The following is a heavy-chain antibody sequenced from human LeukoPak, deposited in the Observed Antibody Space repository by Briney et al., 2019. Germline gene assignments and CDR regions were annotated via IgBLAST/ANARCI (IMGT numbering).Heavy chain of an antibody. V-gene: IGHV3-11*04. D-gene: IGHD6-13*01. CDR3: AKVTAAGTLFDFDY. Sequence: GGSLRLSCAASGFTFSDYYMSWIRQAPGKGLEWVSYISSSGSTIYYADSVKGRFTISGDNSKNTLYLQMNSLRAEDTAVYYCAKVTAAGTLFDFDYWGQGTLVTVSS. CDR2: ISSSGSTI. J-gene: IGHJ4*02. CDR1: GFTFSDYY.